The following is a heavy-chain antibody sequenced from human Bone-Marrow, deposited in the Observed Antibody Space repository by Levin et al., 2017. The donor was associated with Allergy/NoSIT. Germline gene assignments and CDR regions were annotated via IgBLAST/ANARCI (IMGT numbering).Heavy chain of an antibody. V-gene: IGHV3-30*04. J-gene: IGHJ1*01. CDR1: GFTFTTYA. Sequence: PGGSLRLSCAASGFTFTTYAMHWVRQAPGKGLEWVAGVSKDGTNKYYTDSVKGRFTISRDNSRNTVYLQMNNLRAEDTAMFFCARVPKGYVDEYFQHWGLGTLVTVSS. CDR3: ARVPKGYVDEYFQH. CDR2: VSKDGTNK. D-gene: IGHD5-12*01.